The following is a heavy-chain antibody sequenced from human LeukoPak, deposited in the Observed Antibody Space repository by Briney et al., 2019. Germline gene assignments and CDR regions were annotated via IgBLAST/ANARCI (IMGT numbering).Heavy chain of an antibody. Sequence: GGSLRLSCAASGFTFSSYWMSWVCQAPGKGLEWVANIKQDGSEKYYVDSVKGRFTISRDNAKNSLYPQMNSLTAEDTAVYYCARDAQELLRAFDYWGQGTLVTVSS. V-gene: IGHV3-7*01. CDR1: GFTFSSYW. D-gene: IGHD2-15*01. J-gene: IGHJ4*02. CDR3: ARDAQELLRAFDY. CDR2: IKQDGSEK.